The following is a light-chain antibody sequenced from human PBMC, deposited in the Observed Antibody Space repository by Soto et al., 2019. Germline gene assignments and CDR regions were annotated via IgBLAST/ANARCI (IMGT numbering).Light chain of an antibody. CDR2: GAS. V-gene: IGKV3-15*01. J-gene: IGKJ1*01. CDR3: QQYDNWPPWT. Sequence: EIVLTQSPATLSVSPGEGATLSCRASQRINNNLAWYQQKPGQAPRLLIYGASTRATDIPARFSGSGSGIEFTLTIDSLQSEDFAVYYCQQYDNWPPWTFGQGTKVDIK. CDR1: QRINNN.